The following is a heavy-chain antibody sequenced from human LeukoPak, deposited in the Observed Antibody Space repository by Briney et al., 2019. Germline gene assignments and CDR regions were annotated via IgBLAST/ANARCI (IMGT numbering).Heavy chain of an antibody. V-gene: IGHV4-39*02. CDR3: AREGLKSIAARPYYFDY. Sequence: SETLSLTCTVSGGSISSSSYYWGWIRQPPGKGLEWIGSIYYSGSTYYNPSLKSRVTISVDTSKNQFSLKLSSVTAADTAVYYCAREGLKSIAARPYYFDYWGQGTLVTVSS. CDR2: IYYSGST. J-gene: IGHJ4*02. CDR1: GGSISSSSYY. D-gene: IGHD6-6*01.